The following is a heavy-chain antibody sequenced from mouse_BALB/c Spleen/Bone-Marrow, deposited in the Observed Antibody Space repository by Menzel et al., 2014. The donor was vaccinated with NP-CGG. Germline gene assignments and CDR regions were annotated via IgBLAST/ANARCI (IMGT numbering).Heavy chain of an antibody. CDR2: INPYNGGT. V-gene: IGHV1-18*01. J-gene: IGHJ3*01. CDR3: ARWEYDGVPGFAY. CDR1: GYSFTGYT. D-gene: IGHD2-14*01. Sequence: EVKLVESGPELVKPGASMKISCKASGYSFTGYTMNWVKQSHGKNLEWIGLINPYNGGTSYNQKFKGEATLTVDKSSSTAYMELLSLTSEDSAVYYCARWEYDGVPGFAYWGQGTLVTVSA.